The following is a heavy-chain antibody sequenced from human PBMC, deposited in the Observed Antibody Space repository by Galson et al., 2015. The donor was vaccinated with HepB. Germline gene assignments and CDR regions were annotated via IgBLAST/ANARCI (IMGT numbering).Heavy chain of an antibody. J-gene: IGHJ6*02. CDR1: GYSFTSYW. D-gene: IGHD5-12*01. Sequence: QSGAEVKKPGESLRISCKGSGYSFTSYWISWVRQMPGKGLEWMGRIEPSDTYTNYRPSFQGHVTISADKSISTVYLQWSSLKALDTAMFYCARRGYSGWNYYYYYGMDVWGQGTTVTVAS. V-gene: IGHV5-10-1*01. CDR2: IEPSDTYT. CDR3: ARRGYSGWNYYYYYGMDV.